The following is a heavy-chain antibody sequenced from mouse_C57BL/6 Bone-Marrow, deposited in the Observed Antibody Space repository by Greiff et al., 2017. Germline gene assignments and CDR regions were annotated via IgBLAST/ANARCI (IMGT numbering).Heavy chain of an antibody. CDR1: GFTFSSYA. Sequence: EVLLVESGGGLVKPGGSLKLSCAASGFTFSSYAMSWVRQTPEKRLEWVATISDGGSYTYYPDNVKGRFTISRDNAKNNLYLQMSHLKSEETAMYYCARGVTTVDYFDYWGQGTTLTVSS. V-gene: IGHV5-4*01. J-gene: IGHJ2*01. CDR2: ISDGGSYT. CDR3: ARGVTTVDYFDY. D-gene: IGHD1-1*01.